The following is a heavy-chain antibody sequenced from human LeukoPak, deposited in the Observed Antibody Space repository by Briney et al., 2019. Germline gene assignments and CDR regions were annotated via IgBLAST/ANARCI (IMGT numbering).Heavy chain of an antibody. Sequence: SETLSLTCAVYGGSFSGYYWSWIRQPPGKGLEWIGEINHSGSTNYNPSLKGRVTISVDTSKNQFSLKLSSVTAADTAVYYCARGTGTAGFWDYYYGMDVWGQGTTVTVSS. J-gene: IGHJ6*02. CDR1: GGSFSGYY. CDR3: ARGTGTAGFWDYYYGMDV. D-gene: IGHD1-1*01. V-gene: IGHV4-34*01. CDR2: INHSGST.